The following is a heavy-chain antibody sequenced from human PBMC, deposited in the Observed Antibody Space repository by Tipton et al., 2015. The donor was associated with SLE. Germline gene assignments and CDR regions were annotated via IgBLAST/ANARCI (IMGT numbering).Heavy chain of an antibody. CDR3: ARDGDIVKIGDAMGIGVFDI. D-gene: IGHD2-15*01. J-gene: IGHJ3*02. CDR2: LNQEGSEK. Sequence: SLRLSCAASGFTFSNYWMSWVRQASGKGLEWVAKLNQEGSEKNNLDLVQGRLTISRDYAENSLFLQMNSRTAEDTAAYSCARDGDIVKIGDAMGIGVFDIWCQGTMVTVSP. V-gene: IGHV3-7*01. CDR1: GFTFSNYW.